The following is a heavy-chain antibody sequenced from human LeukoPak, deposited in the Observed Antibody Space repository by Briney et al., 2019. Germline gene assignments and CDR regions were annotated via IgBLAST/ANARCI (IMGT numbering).Heavy chain of an antibody. J-gene: IGHJ3*02. CDR1: GGSISSGGYY. V-gene: IGHV4-31*03. D-gene: IGHD3-9*01. CDR3: ASGGGGVLRYFDWRNDAFDI. Sequence: TLSLTCTVSGGSISSGGYYWSWIRQHPGKGLGWIGYIYYSGSTYYNPSLKSRVTISVDTSKNQFSLKLSSVTAADTAVYYCASGGGGVLRYFDWRNDAFDIWGQGTMVTVSS. CDR2: IYYSGST.